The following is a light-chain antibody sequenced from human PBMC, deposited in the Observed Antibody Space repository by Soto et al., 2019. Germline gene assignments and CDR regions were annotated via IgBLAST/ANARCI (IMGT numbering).Light chain of an antibody. CDR2: GAS. V-gene: IGKV3-20*01. J-gene: IGKJ1*01. Sequence: EIVLTQSPGTLSLSPGERASLSCRASQSVTSSNLAWYQQKPGQAPRLLIYGASSRATGVPARISGSGSGTEFTLTISSLQSEDFAVCYCQQFRNWPWTFGQGTKVEVK. CDR3: QQFRNWPWT. CDR1: QSVTSSN.